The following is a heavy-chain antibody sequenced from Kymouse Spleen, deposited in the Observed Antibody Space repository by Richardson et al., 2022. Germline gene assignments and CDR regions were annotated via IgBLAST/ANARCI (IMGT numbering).Heavy chain of an antibody. CDR1: GGSISSYY. Sequence: QVQLQESGPGLVKPSETLSLTCTVSGGSISSYYWSWIRQPPGKGLEWIGYIYYSGSTNYNPSLKSRVTISVDTSKNQFSLKLSSVTAADTAVYYCASPIAAASYYYGMDVWGQGTTVTVSS. J-gene: IGHJ6*02. D-gene: IGHD6-13*01. V-gene: IGHV4-59*01. CDR3: ASPIAAASYYYGMDV. CDR2: IYYSGST.